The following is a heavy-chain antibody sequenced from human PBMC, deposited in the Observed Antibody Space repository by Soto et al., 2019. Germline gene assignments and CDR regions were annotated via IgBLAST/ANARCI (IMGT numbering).Heavy chain of an antibody. Sequence: QVQLQESGPGLVKPSETLSLTCTVSGGSISSYYWSWIRQPPGKGLEWIGYIYYSGSTNYNPSLKSRVTISVDTSKNQFSLKLNSVTAADTAVYYCARRYGCTLDYWGQGTLVTVSS. CDR2: IYYSGST. CDR3: ARRYGCTLDY. V-gene: IGHV4-59*08. D-gene: IGHD4-17*01. J-gene: IGHJ4*02. CDR1: GGSISSYY.